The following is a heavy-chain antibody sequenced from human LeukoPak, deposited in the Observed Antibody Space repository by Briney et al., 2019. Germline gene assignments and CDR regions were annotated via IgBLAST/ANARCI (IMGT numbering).Heavy chain of an antibody. Sequence: SETLSLTCTVSGGSISSYYWSWIRQPAGKGLEWIGRINPSGGTNYNPSLKSRVTMSTDTSSNKFSLNLRSVTAADTAVYYCAREYGDLDYWGRGTLVTVCS. CDR1: GGSISSYY. CDR2: INPSGGT. J-gene: IGHJ4*02. V-gene: IGHV4-4*07. D-gene: IGHD4-17*01. CDR3: AREYGDLDY.